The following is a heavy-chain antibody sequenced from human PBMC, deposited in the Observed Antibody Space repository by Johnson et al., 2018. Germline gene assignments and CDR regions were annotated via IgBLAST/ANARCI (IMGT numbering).Heavy chain of an antibody. CDR1: GFTFSSYA. CDR3: ARAQGGDYLAEYCQH. D-gene: IGHD4-17*01. V-gene: IGHV3-30-3*01. Sequence: QVQLVQSGGRVVQPGRSXRLSCSASGFTFSSYAMHWVRQAPGTGLEWVAVISDDGSNKFYAESVKGRFTISRANSKYTGYLQMHSLNAEDTAVFYCARAQGGDYLAEYCQHWGQGTRVTVSS. CDR2: ISDDGSNK. J-gene: IGHJ1*01.